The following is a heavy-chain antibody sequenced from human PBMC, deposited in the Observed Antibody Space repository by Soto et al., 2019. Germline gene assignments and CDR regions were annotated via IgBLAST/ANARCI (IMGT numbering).Heavy chain of an antibody. CDR3: AKALVGEVGATDY. D-gene: IGHD1-26*01. CDR2: INPANGIT. Sequence: ASVKVSCKASGYSFINNAVHWVRQAPGQRLEWMGWINPANGITKYSQKFQGRVTITSDTSATTAYMELNSLGAEDAALYYCAKALVGEVGATDYWGQGTLVTVSS. V-gene: IGHV1-3*01. J-gene: IGHJ4*02. CDR1: GYSFINNA.